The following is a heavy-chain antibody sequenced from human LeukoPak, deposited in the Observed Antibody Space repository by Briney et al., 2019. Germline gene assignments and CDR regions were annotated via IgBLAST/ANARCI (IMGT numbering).Heavy chain of an antibody. J-gene: IGHJ1*01. V-gene: IGHV3-9*01. CDR2: ISWNSGTI. D-gene: IGHD6-19*01. CDR3: ARAYKDRSLAGKKEFFQH. CDR1: GFAFDNYS. Sequence: GGSLRLSCAASGFAFDNYSMNWVRQVPGKGLEWISLISWNSGTIGYADSVKGRFTISRDNANNFLYLQMSSLRAEDTALYYCARAYKDRSLAGKKEFFQHWGQGTLVTVSS.